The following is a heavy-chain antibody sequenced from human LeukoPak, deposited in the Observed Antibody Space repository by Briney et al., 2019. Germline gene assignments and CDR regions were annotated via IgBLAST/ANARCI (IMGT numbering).Heavy chain of an antibody. Sequence: SETLSLTCTVSGGSISSGGYYWSWIRQHPGKGLEWIGYIYYSGSTYYNPSLKSRVTISVDTSKNQFSLKLSSVTAADTAVYYCARGRGSSSWWGPAHYTDYWGQGTLVTVSS. J-gene: IGHJ4*02. CDR3: ARGRGSSSWWGPAHYTDY. V-gene: IGHV4-31*03. D-gene: IGHD6-13*01. CDR2: IYYSGST. CDR1: GGSISSGGYY.